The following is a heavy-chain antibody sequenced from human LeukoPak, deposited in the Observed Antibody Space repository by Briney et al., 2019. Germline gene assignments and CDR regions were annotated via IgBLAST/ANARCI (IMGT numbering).Heavy chain of an antibody. CDR2: INPNSGGT. CDR1: GYTFTGYY. J-gene: IGHJ4*02. V-gene: IGHV1-2*02. CDR3: ARGGSGIAAAGTHSNTAVY. Sequence: ASVKVSCKASGYTFTGYYMHWVRQAPGQGLEWMGWINPNSGGTNYAQKFQGRVTMTRDTSISTAYMGLSRLRSDDTAVYYCARGGSGIAAAGTHSNTAVYWGQGTLVTVSS. D-gene: IGHD6-13*01.